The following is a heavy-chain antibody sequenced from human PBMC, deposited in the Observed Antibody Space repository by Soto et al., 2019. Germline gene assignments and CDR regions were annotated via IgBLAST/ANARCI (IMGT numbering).Heavy chain of an antibody. V-gene: IGHV3-23*01. CDR1: GLTFRSHA. CDR3: SKAPGVATIRSNFDY. J-gene: IGHJ4*02. D-gene: IGHD5-12*01. CDR2: ISGGGGTT. Sequence: EVQLLESGGGLVQPGGSLRLSCAASGLTFRSHAMSWVRQAPGQGLEWVSGISGGGGTTYYPDSVRGRFTISRDNSKNPVFPQIGSLRADHPAVLFRSKAPGVATIRSNFDYWGQGTLVTVSS.